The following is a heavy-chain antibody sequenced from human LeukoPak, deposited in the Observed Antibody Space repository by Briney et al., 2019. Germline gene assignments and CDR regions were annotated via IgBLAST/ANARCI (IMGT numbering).Heavy chain of an antibody. CDR3: ARGVEPLAANTLAY. D-gene: IGHD1-14*01. CDR2: LYSDGNT. Sequence: GGSLRLSCAASGFTVITNDMNWVRQAPGKGLEWVSVLYSDGNTKYADSVQSRFTISRDNSKNTLYLEMNSLSPDDTAVYYCARGVEPLAANTLAYWGQGTLVTVSS. CDR1: GFTVITND. J-gene: IGHJ4*02. V-gene: IGHV3-53*01.